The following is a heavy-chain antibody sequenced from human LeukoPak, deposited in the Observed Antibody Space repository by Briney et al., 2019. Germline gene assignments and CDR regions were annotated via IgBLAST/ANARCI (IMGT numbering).Heavy chain of an antibody. CDR1: GGTFSSYA. Sequence: ASVKVSCKASGGTFSSYAISWVRQAPGQGLEWMGGIIPIFGTANYAQKFQGRVTITADESTRTAYMELSSLRSEDTAVYYCARGTGEPGGYLHLFDIWXXGTXVTVSS. CDR3: ARGTGEPGGYLHLFDI. J-gene: IGHJ3*02. D-gene: IGHD3-16*01. V-gene: IGHV1-69*13. CDR2: IIPIFGTA.